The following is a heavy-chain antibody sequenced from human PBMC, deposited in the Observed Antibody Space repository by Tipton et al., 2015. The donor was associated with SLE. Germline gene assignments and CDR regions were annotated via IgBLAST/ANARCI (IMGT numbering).Heavy chain of an antibody. D-gene: IGHD5-18*01. CDR3: ASSKVTSNGWFDP. CDR2: ISSSTYI. J-gene: IGHJ5*02. V-gene: IGHV3-21*01. CDR1: GFTFSSYS. Sequence: SLRLSCAASGFTFSSYSMNWVRQAPGKGLEWVSSISSSTYIYYADSVKGRFTISRDNAKNSLYLQMNSLRAEDTAVYYCASSKVTSNGWFDPWGQGTLVTVSS.